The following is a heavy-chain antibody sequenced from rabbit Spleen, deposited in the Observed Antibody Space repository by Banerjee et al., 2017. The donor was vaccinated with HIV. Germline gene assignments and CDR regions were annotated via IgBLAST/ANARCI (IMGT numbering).Heavy chain of an antibody. J-gene: IGHJ3*01. CDR1: GIDFTNYY. D-gene: IGHD4-1*01. CDR2: IYAAKGST. Sequence: QEQLVESGGGLVQPGGSLKLSCKASGIDFTNYYINWVRQAPGKGLEWIGIIYAAKGSTDYASWVNGRFTISSDNAQSTVDLKMTSLTAVDTATYFCARAIVPWLGLTRLDLWGPGTLVTVS. V-gene: IGHV1S47*01. CDR3: ARAIVPWLGLTRLDL.